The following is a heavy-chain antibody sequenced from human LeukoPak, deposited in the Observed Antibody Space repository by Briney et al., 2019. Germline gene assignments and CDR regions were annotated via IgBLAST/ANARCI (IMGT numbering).Heavy chain of an antibody. J-gene: IGHJ4*02. D-gene: IGHD1-26*01. CDR2: IRYDGSNK. V-gene: IGHV3-30*02. Sequence: GGSLRLSCAASGFTFSSYGMHWVRQAPGKGLEWVAFIRYDGSNKYYADSVKGRFTISRDNAKNSLYLQMNSLRAEDTAVYYCASYSGGYYGGEYYFDYWGQGTLVTVSS. CDR3: ASYSGGYYGGEYYFDY. CDR1: GFTFSSYG.